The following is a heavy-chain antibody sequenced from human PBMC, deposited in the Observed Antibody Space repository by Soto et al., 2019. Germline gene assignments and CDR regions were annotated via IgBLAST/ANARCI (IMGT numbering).Heavy chain of an antibody. J-gene: IGHJ4*02. V-gene: IGHV3-7*01. CDR2: IHPRGSEK. CDR1: GFTFSSYA. D-gene: IGHD2-2*01. CDR3: ASQDIVVNPSLPTDY. Sequence: GGSLRLSCAASGFTFSSYAMTWVLQAPGEGLEWVANIHPRGSEKYYVDSVEGRFTISRDNSKNTLCLQMNSLRAEDTAVYYCASQDIVVNPSLPTDYWGQGTLVTVSS.